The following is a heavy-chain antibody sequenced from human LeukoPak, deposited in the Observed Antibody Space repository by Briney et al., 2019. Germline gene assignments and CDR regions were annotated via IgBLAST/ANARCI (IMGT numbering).Heavy chain of an antibody. Sequence: ASVKVSCKASGYTFTSYDINWVRQATGQGLEWMGWMNPNSGNTGYAQKFQGRVTMTRNTSISTAYMELSSLRPEDTAVYYCARGRWLRHWFDPWGQGTLVTVSS. CDR2: MNPNSGNT. CDR1: GYTFTSYD. CDR3: ARGRWLRHWFDP. V-gene: IGHV1-8*01. D-gene: IGHD5-12*01. J-gene: IGHJ5*02.